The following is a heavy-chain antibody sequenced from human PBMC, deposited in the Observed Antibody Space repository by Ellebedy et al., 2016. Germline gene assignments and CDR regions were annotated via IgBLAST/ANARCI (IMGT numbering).Heavy chain of an antibody. J-gene: IGHJ4*02. CDR1: GGTFSSYA. CDR3: ASFLAVGSGWSGVSFDY. Sequence: ASVKVSCKASGGTFSSYAISWVRQAPGQGLEWMGRIIPILGIANYAQKFQGRVTITADKSTSTAYMELSSLRSEDTAVYYCASFLAVGSGWSGVSFDYWGQGTLVTVSS. D-gene: IGHD6-19*01. V-gene: IGHV1-69*04. CDR2: IIPILGIA.